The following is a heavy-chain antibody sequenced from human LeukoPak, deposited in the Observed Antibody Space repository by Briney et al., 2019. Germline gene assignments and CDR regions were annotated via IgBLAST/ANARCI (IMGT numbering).Heavy chain of an antibody. Sequence: ASVKVSCKASGYTFTGYYMHWVRQAPGQGLEWMGWINPNSGNTGYAQKFQGRVTMTRNTSISTAYMELSSLRSEDTAVYYCARGKGIAVYWGQGTLVTVSS. CDR1: GYTFTGYY. V-gene: IGHV1-8*02. CDR2: INPNSGNT. D-gene: IGHD6-19*01. J-gene: IGHJ4*02. CDR3: ARGKGIAVY.